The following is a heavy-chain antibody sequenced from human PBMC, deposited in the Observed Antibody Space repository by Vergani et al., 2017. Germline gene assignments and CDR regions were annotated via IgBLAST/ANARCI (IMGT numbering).Heavy chain of an antibody. J-gene: IGHJ4*02. CDR1: GCPVSSGSYY. CDR2: LYYSGGT. CDR3: ATEWELLGGYFDY. V-gene: IGHV4-61*01. Sequence: QVQLQESGPGLVKPSETLSLTCTVSGCPVSSGSYYWSWIRQPPGKGLEWIGYLYYSGGTNYNPSLKSRVTISVDTSKYQFSLRLSSVTAADTAVYYCATEWELLGGYFDYWGQGTLVTVSS. D-gene: IGHD1-26*01.